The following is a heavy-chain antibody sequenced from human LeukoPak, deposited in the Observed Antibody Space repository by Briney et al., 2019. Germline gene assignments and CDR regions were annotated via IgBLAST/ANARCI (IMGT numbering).Heavy chain of an antibody. D-gene: IGHD3-3*01. CDR3: ARGLASGYPPIPFDY. CDR2: IYYSGST. CDR1: GGSISSSSYY. J-gene: IGHJ4*02. V-gene: IGHV4-39*07. Sequence: SETLSLTCTVSGGSISSSSYYWGWIRQPPGKGLEWIGSIYYSGSTYYNPSLKSRVTISVDTSKNQFSLKLSSVTAADTAIYYCARGLASGYPPIPFDYWGQGTLVTVSS.